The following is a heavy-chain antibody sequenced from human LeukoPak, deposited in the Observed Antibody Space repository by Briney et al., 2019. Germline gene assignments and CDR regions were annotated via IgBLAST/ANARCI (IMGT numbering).Heavy chain of an antibody. CDR3: ARDSNPDFWSGLPYYYFDY. D-gene: IGHD3-3*01. J-gene: IGHJ4*02. CDR2: IYYSGST. Sequence: PSETLSLTCTVSGGSISSSSYYWGWIRRPPGKGLEWIGSIYYSGSTYYNPSLKSRVTISVDTSKNQFSLKLSSVTAADTAVYYCARDSNPDFWSGLPYYYFDYWGQGTLVTVSS. CDR1: GGSISSSSYY. V-gene: IGHV4-39*07.